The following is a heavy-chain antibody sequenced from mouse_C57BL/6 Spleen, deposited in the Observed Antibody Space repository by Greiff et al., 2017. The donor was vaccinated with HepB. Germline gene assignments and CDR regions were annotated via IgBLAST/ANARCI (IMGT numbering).Heavy chain of an antibody. J-gene: IGHJ1*03. CDR2: INPNNGGT. V-gene: IGHV1-22*01. D-gene: IGHD2-3*01. Sequence: VQLKESGPELVKPGASVKMSCKASGYTFTDYNMHWVKQSHGKSLEWIGYINPNNGGTSYNQKFKGKATLTVNKSSSTAYMELRSLTSEDSAVYYCARPPDGYYWYFDVWGTGTTVTVSS. CDR1: GYTFTDYN. CDR3: ARPPDGYYWYFDV.